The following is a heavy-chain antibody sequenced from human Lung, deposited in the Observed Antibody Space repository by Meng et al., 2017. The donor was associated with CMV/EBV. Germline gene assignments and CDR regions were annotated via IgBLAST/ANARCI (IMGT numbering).Heavy chain of an antibody. CDR3: VRGVGYSNPHTPLYYYYGMDV. J-gene: IGHJ6*02. Sequence: SDTLSLTCAAQGGSFGGYYWSGIGQPPGKGLEWIGEINHSGITNYNPSLKSRVTISVDTSKNQFSLKLSSVTAADTAVYYCVRGVGYSNPHTPLYYYYGMDVWGQGTMVTVSS. CDR2: INHSGIT. D-gene: IGHD4-11*01. V-gene: IGHV4-34*01. CDR1: GGSFGGYY.